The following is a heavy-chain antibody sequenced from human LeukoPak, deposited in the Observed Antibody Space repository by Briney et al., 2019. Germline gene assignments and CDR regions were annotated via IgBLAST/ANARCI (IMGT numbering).Heavy chain of an antibody. CDR1: GFTFSGYV. CDR2: ISGSDGRT. Sequence: GGSLRLSCAASGFTFSGYVMSWVRQAPGKGLEWVSVISGSDGRTNYADSVKGRFTISRDNSKNTLYLQMNSLRAEDTAVYYCAKHLWGDLVSLGEGYYFGYWGQGTLVSVSS. CDR3: AKHLWGDLVSLGEGYYFGY. D-gene: IGHD3-10*01. J-gene: IGHJ4*02. V-gene: IGHV3-23*01.